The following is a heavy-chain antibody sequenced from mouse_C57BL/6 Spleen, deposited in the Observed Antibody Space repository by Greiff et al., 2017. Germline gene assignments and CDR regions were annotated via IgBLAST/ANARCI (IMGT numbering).Heavy chain of an antibody. Sequence: VKLVESGAELVRPGASVTLSCKASGYTFTDYEMHWVKQTPVHGLEWIGAIDPETGGTAYNQKFKGKAILTADKSSSTAYMELRSLTSEDSAVYYCTRQLGRDYAMDYWGQGTSVTVSS. J-gene: IGHJ4*01. CDR1: GYTFTDYE. V-gene: IGHV1-15*01. D-gene: IGHD4-1*02. CDR2: IDPETGGT. CDR3: TRQLGRDYAMDY.